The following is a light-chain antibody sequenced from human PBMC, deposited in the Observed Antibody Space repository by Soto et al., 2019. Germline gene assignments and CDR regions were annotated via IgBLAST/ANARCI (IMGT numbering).Light chain of an antibody. V-gene: IGKV3-15*01. CDR3: QQYNNWPTWT. CDR2: GAS. Sequence: EIVTTQSPATLSVSPGERATLSGSASQSVSSNLAWYQQKPGQAPRLLIYGASTRATGIPARFSGSGSGTEFTLTISSLQSEDFAVYYCQQYNNWPTWTFGQGTKVDI. CDR1: QSVSSN. J-gene: IGKJ1*01.